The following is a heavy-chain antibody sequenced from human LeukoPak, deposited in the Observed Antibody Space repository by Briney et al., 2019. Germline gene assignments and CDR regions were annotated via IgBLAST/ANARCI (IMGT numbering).Heavy chain of an antibody. Sequence: ASVKVSCKASGGTFSSYAISWVRQAPGRGLEWMGWINTNTGNPTYAQGFTGRFVFSLDTSVSTAYLQISSLKAEDTAVYYCARGFPSFRGVITTFDYWGQGTLVTVSS. J-gene: IGHJ4*02. V-gene: IGHV7-4-1*02. CDR3: ARGFPSFRGVITTFDY. D-gene: IGHD3-10*01. CDR2: INTNTGNP. CDR1: GGTFSSYA.